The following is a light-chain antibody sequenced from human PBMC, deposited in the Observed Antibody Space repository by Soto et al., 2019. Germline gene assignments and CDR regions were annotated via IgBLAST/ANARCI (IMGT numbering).Light chain of an antibody. CDR3: QQFGRTPWT. V-gene: IGKV3-20*01. CDR1: QSVSTSY. CDR2: GAS. J-gene: IGKJ1*01. Sequence: IVLTQSPGILSLSPGERATLSCRASQSVSTSYLAWYQHIPGQAPRLLIYGASSRATGIPDRFSGSGSGTDCTLTISRLEPEDSAVYYCQQFGRTPWTFGQGTKVEIK.